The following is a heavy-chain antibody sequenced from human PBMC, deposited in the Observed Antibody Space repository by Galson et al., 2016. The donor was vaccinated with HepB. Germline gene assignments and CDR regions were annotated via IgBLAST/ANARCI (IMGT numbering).Heavy chain of an antibody. CDR2: ISAYNDIR. CDR1: GYTFPNYG. CDR3: ARDRGTPPLTTFFDF. Sequence: SVKVSCKASGYTFPNYGIAWLRQAPGQGLDWVAWISAYNDIRESGPMFQGRVTMTTDISTSIAYMELRSLRSDDTAVYYCARDRGTPPLTTFFDFWGQGTLGTVSS. V-gene: IGHV1-18*01. D-gene: IGHD1-7*01. J-gene: IGHJ4*02.